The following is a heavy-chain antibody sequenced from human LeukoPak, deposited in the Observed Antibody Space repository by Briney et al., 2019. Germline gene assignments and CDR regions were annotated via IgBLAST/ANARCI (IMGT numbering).Heavy chain of an antibody. V-gene: IGHV3-9*01. CDR1: GFTFDDYA. CDR3: AKDMKPGAAHLASFDH. J-gene: IGHJ4*02. D-gene: IGHD3-10*01. CDR2: ISWNSGSI. Sequence: GGSLRLSCAASGFTFDDYAMHWVRQAPGKGLEWVSGISWNSGSIGYADSVKGRFTISRDNAKNSLYLQMNSLRAEDTALYYCAKDMKPGAAHLASFDHWGQGTLVTVSS.